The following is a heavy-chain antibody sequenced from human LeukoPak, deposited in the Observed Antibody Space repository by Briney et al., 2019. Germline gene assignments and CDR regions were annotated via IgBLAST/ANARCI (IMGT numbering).Heavy chain of an antibody. CDR2: IGGDGTTT. Sequence: PGGSLRLSCVASGFTFTNYGMSWVRQAPGKGLDWVSAIGGDGTTTYYADSVKGRFTISRDNFKNTLYLQMNSLRDEDTAAYYCAKIIAHGIEYWGQGTLVTVSS. D-gene: IGHD2/OR15-2a*01. J-gene: IGHJ4*02. CDR1: GFTFTNYG. CDR3: AKIIAHGIEY. V-gene: IGHV3-23*01.